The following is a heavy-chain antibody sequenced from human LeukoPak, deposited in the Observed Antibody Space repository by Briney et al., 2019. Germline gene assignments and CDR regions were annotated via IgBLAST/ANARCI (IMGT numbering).Heavy chain of an antibody. CDR1: GFTFSSYW. CDR2: ISYDGGEI. J-gene: IGHJ4*02. V-gene: IGHV3-7*01. CDR3: ARDKPRGSYDGSIFDS. Sequence: GSLRLSCEVSGFTFSSYWMSWVRQAPGKGLEWVAIISYDGGEIYYVDSVKGRFTLSRDNAKSSVYLQMNSLRAEDAAVYYCARDKPRGSYDGSIFDSWGQGTLVTVSS. D-gene: IGHD3-16*01.